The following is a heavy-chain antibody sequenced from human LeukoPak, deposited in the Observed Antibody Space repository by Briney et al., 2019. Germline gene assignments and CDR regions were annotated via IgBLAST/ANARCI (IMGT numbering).Heavy chain of an antibody. CDR3: ARVPRDFTSGWYGDY. V-gene: IGHV7-4-1*02. J-gene: IGHJ4*02. CDR2: INTNTGNP. Sequence: GASVKVSCKASGYTFTGYYMHWVRQAPGQGLEWMGWINTNTGNPTYAQGFTGRFVFSLDTSVSTAYLQISSLKAEDTAVYYCARVPRDFTSGWYGDYWGQGTLVTVSS. D-gene: IGHD6-19*01. CDR1: GYTFTGYY.